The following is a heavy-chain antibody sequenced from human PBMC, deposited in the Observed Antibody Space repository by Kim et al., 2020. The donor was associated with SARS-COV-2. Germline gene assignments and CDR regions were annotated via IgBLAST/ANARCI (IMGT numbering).Heavy chain of an antibody. CDR1: GGSFIGYY. J-gene: IGHJ4*02. CDR2: INHSGST. CDR3: ARGRYYYGSGRIYFDY. D-gene: IGHD3-10*01. Sequence: SETLSLTCAVYGGSFIGYYWSWIRQPPGKGLEWIGEINHSGSTNYNPSLKSRVTISVDTSKNQFSLKLSSVTAADTAVYYCARGRYYYGSGRIYFDYWGQGTLVTVSS. V-gene: IGHV4-34*01.